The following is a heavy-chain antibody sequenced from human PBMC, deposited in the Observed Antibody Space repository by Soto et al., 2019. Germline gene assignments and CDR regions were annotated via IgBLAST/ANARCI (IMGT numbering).Heavy chain of an antibody. D-gene: IGHD4-17*01. V-gene: IGHV4-59*01. Sequence: SETLSLTCTVSGGSISSYDWSWIRQPPGKGLEWIGYIYYSGSTNYNPSLKSRVTIPVDTSKNQFSLKLSSVTAADTAVYYCARRYGYAFDIWGQGTMVTVSS. CDR1: GGSISSYD. CDR3: ARRYGYAFDI. J-gene: IGHJ3*02. CDR2: IYYSGST.